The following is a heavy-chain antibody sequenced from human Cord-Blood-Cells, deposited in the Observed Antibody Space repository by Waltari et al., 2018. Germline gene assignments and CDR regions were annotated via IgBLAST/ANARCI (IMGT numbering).Heavy chain of an antibody. Sequence: LVQSGASVKVSCKASGYTFPGYYMHWVRQAPGQGLEWMGWINPNSGGTNYAQKFQGWVTMTRDTSISTAYMELSRLRSDDTAVYYCARAGTGETFDCWGQGTLVTVSS. V-gene: IGHV1-2*04. D-gene: IGHD7-27*01. CDR3: ARAGTGETFDC. J-gene: IGHJ4*02. CDR1: GYTFPGYY. CDR2: INPNSGGT.